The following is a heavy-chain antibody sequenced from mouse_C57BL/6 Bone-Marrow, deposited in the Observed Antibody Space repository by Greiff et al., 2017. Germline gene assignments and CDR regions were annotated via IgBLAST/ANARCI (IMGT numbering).Heavy chain of an antibody. Sequence: QVQLQQPGAELVMPGASVKLSCKASGYTFTSYWMHWVKQRPGQGLEWIGEIDPSDSYTNYNQKFKGKSTLTVDTSSSTAYMQLSSLTSEDSAVYYCARGGYYLDYWGQGTTLTVSS. V-gene: IGHV1-69*01. CDR2: IDPSDSYT. CDR1: GYTFTSYW. D-gene: IGHD3-1*01. CDR3: ARGGYYLDY. J-gene: IGHJ2*01.